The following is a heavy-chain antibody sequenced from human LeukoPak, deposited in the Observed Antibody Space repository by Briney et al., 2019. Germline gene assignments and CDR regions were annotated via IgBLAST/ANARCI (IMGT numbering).Heavy chain of an antibody. CDR1: GFTFSSYA. V-gene: IGHV3-23*01. CDR2: ISGSGGST. J-gene: IGHJ4*02. Sequence: PGGSLRLSCAASGFTFSSYAMSWVRQAPGKGLEWVSAISGSGGSTYYADSVRGRFTISRDNSKNTLYLQMNSLRAEDTAVYYCAXVMXRGVRNIPDYWGQGTLVTVSS. D-gene: IGHD3-10*01. CDR3: AXVMXRGVRNIPDY.